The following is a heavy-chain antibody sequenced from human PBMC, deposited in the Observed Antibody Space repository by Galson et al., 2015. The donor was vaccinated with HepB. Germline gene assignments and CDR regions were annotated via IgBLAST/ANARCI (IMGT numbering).Heavy chain of an antibody. CDR1: GFTVSDNH. V-gene: IGHV3-66*02. J-gene: IGHJ4*02. Sequence: SLRLSCAASGFTVSDNHLSWVRQAPGKGLEWVSIIYGGGTTFYADSVKGRFTISRDSFKNMLYLQMNNLRTEDTAVYYCARDPVHGDYGYWGQGTLVTVSS. CDR2: IYGGGTT. CDR3: ARDPVHGDYGY. D-gene: IGHD4-17*01.